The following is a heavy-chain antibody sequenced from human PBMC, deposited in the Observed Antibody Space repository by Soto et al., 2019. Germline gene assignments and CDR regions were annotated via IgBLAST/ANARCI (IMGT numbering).Heavy chain of an antibody. J-gene: IGHJ4*02. CDR1: GYTFTSYG. CDR2: ISAYNVNT. D-gene: IGHD3-9*01. V-gene: IGHV1-18*01. Sequence: QVQLVQSGAEVKKPGASVKVSCKASGYTFTSYGISWVRQAPGQGLEWMGWISAYNVNTNYAQKLQGRVTMTKDTSTSPAYMELRSLRSDDTAVYYCARDTPDFDILTGYPLPNWGQGTLVTVSS. CDR3: ARDTPDFDILTGYPLPN.